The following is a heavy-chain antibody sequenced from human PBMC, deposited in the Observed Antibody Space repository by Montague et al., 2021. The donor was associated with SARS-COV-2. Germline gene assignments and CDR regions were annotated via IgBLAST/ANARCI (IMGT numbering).Heavy chain of an antibody. V-gene: IGHV3-53*04. CDR2: IYSGGST. J-gene: IGHJ6*02. CDR1: VFTVSSNY. CDR3: ARGLRIAAAGTGSGYYYGMDV. Sequence: SLRLSCAASVFTVSSNYLGLVRQAPGKGLEWVSVIYSGGSTYYAYSVXXLFTISRHNSKNTLYLQMNSLRAEDTAVYSCARGLRIAAAGTGSGYYYGMDVWGQGTTVTVSS. D-gene: IGHD6-13*01.